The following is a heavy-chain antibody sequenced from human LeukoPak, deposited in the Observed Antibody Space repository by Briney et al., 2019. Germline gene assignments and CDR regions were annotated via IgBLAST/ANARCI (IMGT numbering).Heavy chain of an antibody. CDR2: ISSSGSTI. CDR1: GFTFSSYE. J-gene: IGHJ4*02. D-gene: IGHD4-17*01. Sequence: GGSLRLSCAASGFTFSSYEMNWVRQAPGKGLEWVSYISSSGSTIYYADSVKGRFTISRDNSKNTLYLQMNSLRADDTAAYYCAKLLNDNGDYYFDSWGQGTLVTVSS. V-gene: IGHV3-48*03. CDR3: AKLLNDNGDYYFDS.